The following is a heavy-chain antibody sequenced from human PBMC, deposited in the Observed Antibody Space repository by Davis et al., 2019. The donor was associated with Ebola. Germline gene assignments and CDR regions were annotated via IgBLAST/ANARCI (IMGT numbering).Heavy chain of an antibody. CDR2: LSYDGINK. CDR3: ASIGVGAVAGTEGH. Sequence: PAGSLRLSCVASGLTLSRYTMHWIRQAPGRGLEWVAVLSYDGINKYYGDFVRGRFTISRDNSKNALYLQMNSLRSEDTAVYYCASIGVGAVAGTEGHWGQGTLVTVSS. J-gene: IGHJ4*02. V-gene: IGHV3-30*03. CDR1: GLTLSRYT. D-gene: IGHD6-19*01.